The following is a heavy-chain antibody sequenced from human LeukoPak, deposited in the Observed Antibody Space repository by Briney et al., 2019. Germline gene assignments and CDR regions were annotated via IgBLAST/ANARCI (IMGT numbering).Heavy chain of an antibody. Sequence: SETLSLTCTVSGGSISGYYWSRIRQPPGEGLEWIGYIYYSGSTNYNPSLKSRVTISVDTSKNQFSLKLSSVTAADTAMYYCARHHYFDSSGYYPLRDWGQGTLVTVSS. CDR1: GGSISGYY. CDR2: IYYSGST. J-gene: IGHJ4*02. CDR3: ARHHYFDSSGYYPLRD. D-gene: IGHD3-22*01. V-gene: IGHV4-59*08.